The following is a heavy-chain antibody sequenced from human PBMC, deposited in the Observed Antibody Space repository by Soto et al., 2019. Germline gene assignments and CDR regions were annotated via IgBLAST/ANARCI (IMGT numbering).Heavy chain of an antibody. D-gene: IGHD5-18*01. J-gene: IGHJ4*02. CDR2: ISGSGGST. V-gene: IGHV3-23*01. Sequence: GGSLRLSCAASGFTFSRYAMSWVRQAPGKGLEWVSAISGSGGSTYYADSVKGRFTISRDNSKNTLYLQMNSLRAEDTSVYYCAKIPVDTAMVTDYWGQGTLVTVSS. CDR3: AKIPVDTAMVTDY. CDR1: GFTFSRYA.